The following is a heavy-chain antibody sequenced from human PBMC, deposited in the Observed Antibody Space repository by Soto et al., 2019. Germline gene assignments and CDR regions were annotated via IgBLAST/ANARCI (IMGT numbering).Heavy chain of an antibody. D-gene: IGHD5-12*01. CDR3: AASAPPATNYYYAMDV. CDR2: FYDSGST. Sequence: SETLSLTCTVSGGSVSSGSFYWSWIRRPPGKGLEWIGYFYDSGSTDYNPSLRSRVTMSVDTSKNQFSLKLSSVTAADTAVYYCAASAPPATNYYYAMDVWGQGTTVTVSS. J-gene: IGHJ6*02. V-gene: IGHV4-61*01. CDR1: GGSVSSGSFY.